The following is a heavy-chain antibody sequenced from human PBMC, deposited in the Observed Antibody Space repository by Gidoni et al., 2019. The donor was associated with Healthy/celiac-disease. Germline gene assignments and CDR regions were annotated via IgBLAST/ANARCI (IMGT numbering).Heavy chain of an antibody. V-gene: IGHV3-48*03. J-gene: IGHJ3*02. Sequence: EVQLVESGGGLVQPGGSLRLSCAAPGFTFSSYEMNWVRQAPGKGLEWVSYISSSGSTIYYADSVKGRFTISRDNAKNSLYLQMNSLRAEDTAVYYCARGYGDYGAFDIWGQGTMVTVSS. D-gene: IGHD4-17*01. CDR3: ARGYGDYGAFDI. CDR2: ISSSGSTI. CDR1: GFTFSSYE.